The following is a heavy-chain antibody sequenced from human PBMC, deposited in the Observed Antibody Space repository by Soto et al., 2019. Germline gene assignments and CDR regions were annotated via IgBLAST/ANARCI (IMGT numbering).Heavy chain of an antibody. J-gene: IGHJ6*02. CDR3: ARVSTAYYYGMDV. CDR1: GFTFSSFS. V-gene: IGHV3-21*01. Sequence: GGSLRLSCAASGFTFSSFSMNWVRQAPGKGLEWVSSISSSSSYIYYADSVKGRFTISRDNAKNSLYLQMNSLRAEDTAVYYCARVSTAYYYGMDVWGQGTTVTVSS. CDR2: ISSSSSYI.